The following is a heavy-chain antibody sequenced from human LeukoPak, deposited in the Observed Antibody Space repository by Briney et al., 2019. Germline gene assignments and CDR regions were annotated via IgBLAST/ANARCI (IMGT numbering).Heavy chain of an antibody. CDR1: GFTFSSYS. Sequence: GGSLRLSCAASGFTFSSYSMNWVRQAPGKGLEWVAVISYDGSNKYYADSVKGRFTISRDNSKNTLYLQMNSLRAEDTAVYYCARRSYRPRYYYMDVWGKGTTVTISS. V-gene: IGHV3-30*03. CDR3: ARRSYRPRYYYMDV. D-gene: IGHD1-26*01. J-gene: IGHJ6*03. CDR2: ISYDGSNK.